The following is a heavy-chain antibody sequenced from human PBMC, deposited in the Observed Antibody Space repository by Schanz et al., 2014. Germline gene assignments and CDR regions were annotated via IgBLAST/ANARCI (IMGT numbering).Heavy chain of an antibody. CDR2: IRYDGSKK. J-gene: IGHJ4*02. V-gene: IGHV3-30*02. D-gene: IGHD4-17*01. CDR3: CLGFGDYGLEESDY. CDR1: GFTFSRWG. Sequence: QVQLVESGGGVVQPGGSLRLSCAASGFTFSRWGMHWVRQAPGKGLQWVAFIRYDGSKKYYADPVKGRFTISRDNSKNTVYLQINSLRADDTAVYYCCLGFGDYGLEESDYWGQGTLVTVSS.